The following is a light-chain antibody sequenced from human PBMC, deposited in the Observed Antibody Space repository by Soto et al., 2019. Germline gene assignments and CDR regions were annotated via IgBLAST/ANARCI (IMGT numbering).Light chain of an antibody. CDR1: QSISSY. CDR2: AAS. J-gene: IGKJ1*01. Sequence: DLQMTQSPSSLSASVGDRVTITCRASQSISSYLNWYQQKPGKAPKLLIYAASSLQSGVPSRFSGSGSVTDFTLTISSLQPEDFATYYCQQSYSTPRTFCQGTKVEIK. CDR3: QQSYSTPRT. V-gene: IGKV1-39*01.